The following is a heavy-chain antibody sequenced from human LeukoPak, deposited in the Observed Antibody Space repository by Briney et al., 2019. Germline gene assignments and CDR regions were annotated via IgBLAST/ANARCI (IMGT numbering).Heavy chain of an antibody. Sequence: ASVKVSCKASGYTFTGYYMHWVRQAPGQGLEWMGWINPNSGGTNYAQKFQGRVTMTRDTSISTAYMELSRLRSDDTAVYYCARVELHYDFWSGPGKYYFDYWSQGTLVTVSS. CDR1: GYTFTGYY. D-gene: IGHD3-3*01. J-gene: IGHJ4*02. V-gene: IGHV1-2*02. CDR3: ARVELHYDFWSGPGKYYFDY. CDR2: INPNSGGT.